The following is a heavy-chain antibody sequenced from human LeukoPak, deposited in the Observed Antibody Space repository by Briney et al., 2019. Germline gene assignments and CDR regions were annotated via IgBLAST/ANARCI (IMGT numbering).Heavy chain of an antibody. J-gene: IGHJ4*02. Sequence: SEILSLTCAVYGGSFSGYYWSWIRQPPGKGLEWIGEINHSGSTNYNPSLKSRVTIPVDTSKNQFSLKLSSVTAADTAVYYCARGPPGMWGFDYWGQGTLVTVSS. V-gene: IGHV4-34*01. CDR2: INHSGST. D-gene: IGHD3-16*01. CDR3: ARGPPGMWGFDY. CDR1: GGSFSGYY.